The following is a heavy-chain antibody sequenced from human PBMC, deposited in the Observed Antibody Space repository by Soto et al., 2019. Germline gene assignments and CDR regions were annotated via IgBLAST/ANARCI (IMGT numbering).Heavy chain of an antibody. CDR3: AKGKSTGDIDWFDP. V-gene: IGHV3-23*01. J-gene: IGHJ5*02. Sequence: GGSLRLPGTAPGFTLQNYPMAWVRQAPGKGLEWVSTLIGGHYGTAYSYSVKGRSTVSRDNSKNFLYLQMNSLGVEDTAMYFCAKGKSTGDIDWFDPWGQGSLVTVYS. CDR2: LIGGHYGT. D-gene: IGHD3-10*01. CDR1: GFTLQNYP.